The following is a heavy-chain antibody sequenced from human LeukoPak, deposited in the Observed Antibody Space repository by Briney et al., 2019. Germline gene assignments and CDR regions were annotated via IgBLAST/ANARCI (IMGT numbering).Heavy chain of an antibody. V-gene: IGHV3-30*04. D-gene: IGHD1-26*01. J-gene: IGHJ4*02. CDR1: GFTFSSYT. CDR3: ARGVGTTNFDY. CDR2: ISYDGSNK. Sequence: GGSLRLSCAASGFTFSSYTMHWVRQAPGKGLDWVALISYDGSNKYYADSVKGRFTISRDNSKNTLYLQMNSLRAEDTAVYYCARGVGTTNFDYWGQGTLVTVSS.